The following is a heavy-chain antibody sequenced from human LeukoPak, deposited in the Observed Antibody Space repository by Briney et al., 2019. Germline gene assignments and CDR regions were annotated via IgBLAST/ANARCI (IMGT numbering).Heavy chain of an antibody. CDR1: RFTFSSYG. Sequence: PGGSLGLSCAASRFTFSSYGMHWVRQAPGKGLEWVAFIRHDGSSKYYADSVKGRFTISRDNSKNTLYLQMNSLRAEDTAVYYCAKDGDFWGGPPYYWGQGTLVTVSS. D-gene: IGHD3-3*01. V-gene: IGHV3-30*02. CDR2: IRHDGSSK. J-gene: IGHJ4*02. CDR3: AKDGDFWGGPPYY.